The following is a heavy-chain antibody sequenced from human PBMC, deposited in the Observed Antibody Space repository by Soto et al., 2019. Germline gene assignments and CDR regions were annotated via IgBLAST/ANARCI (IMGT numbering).Heavy chain of an antibody. Sequence: QVQLAQSGAEVRKPGASVTVSCRASGYIFTTYGITWVRQAPGQGLEWMGWISSYNGKTNFAQKLQGRVTMTTDTSTSTAYMELRGLRSDDTAVYYCARAGLTATGTFDYWGQGSLVTVSS. D-gene: IGHD6-13*01. J-gene: IGHJ4*02. CDR2: ISSYNGKT. CDR1: GYIFTTYG. V-gene: IGHV1-18*01. CDR3: ARAGLTATGTFDY.